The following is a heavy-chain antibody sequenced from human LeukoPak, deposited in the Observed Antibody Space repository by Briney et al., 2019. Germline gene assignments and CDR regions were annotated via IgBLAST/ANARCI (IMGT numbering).Heavy chain of an antibody. CDR3: ARRPYYYGSGSSRFDY. J-gene: IGHJ4*02. CDR2: IIPIFGTA. D-gene: IGHD3-10*01. CDR1: GYTFTSYY. Sequence: ASVKVSCKASGYTFTSYYMHWVRQAPGQGLEWMGGIIPIFGTANYAQKFQGRVTITADESTSTAYMELSSLRSEDTAVYYCARRPYYYGSGSSRFDYWGQGTLVTVSS. V-gene: IGHV1-69*13.